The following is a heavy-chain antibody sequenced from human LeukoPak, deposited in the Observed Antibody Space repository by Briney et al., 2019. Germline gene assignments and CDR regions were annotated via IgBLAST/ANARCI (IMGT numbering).Heavy chain of an antibody. J-gene: IGHJ3*02. CDR1: GFILSSYW. D-gene: IGHD2-15*01. CDR3: AKVSKPRPGYCSGGSCPEAFDI. V-gene: IGHV3-74*01. CDR2: INFDGSST. Sequence: PGGSLRLSCAASGFILSSYWLHWVRQAPGKGLVWVSRINFDGSSTNYADSVKGRFTISRDNAKNTLYLQMNSLRAEDTAVYYCAKVSKPRPGYCSGGSCPEAFDIWGQGTMVTVSS.